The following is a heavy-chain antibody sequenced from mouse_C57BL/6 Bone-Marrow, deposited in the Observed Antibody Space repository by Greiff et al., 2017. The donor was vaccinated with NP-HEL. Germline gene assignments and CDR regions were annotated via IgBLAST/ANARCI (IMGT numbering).Heavy chain of an antibody. V-gene: IGHV1-80*01. CDR2: IYPGDGDT. J-gene: IGHJ2*01. Sequence: VQLQQSGAELVKPGASVQISCKASGYAFSSYWMNWVKQRPGKGLEWIGQIYPGDGDTNYNGKFKGKATLTADKSSSTAYMQLSSLTSEDSAVYFCARSASNSHYFDYWGQGTTLTVSS. CDR3: ARSASNSHYFDY. D-gene: IGHD2-5*01. CDR1: GYAFSSYW.